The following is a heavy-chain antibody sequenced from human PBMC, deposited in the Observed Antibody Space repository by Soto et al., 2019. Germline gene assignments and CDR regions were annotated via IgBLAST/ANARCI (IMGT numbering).Heavy chain of an antibody. Sequence: QVQLVESGGGVVQPGRSLRLSCAASGFTFSSYGMHWVRQAPGKGLESVAVIWYDGSNKYYADSVKGRFTISRDNSKNTLYLQMNSLRAEDTAVYYCARGKNYYYYYMDVWGKGTTVTVSS. J-gene: IGHJ6*03. V-gene: IGHV3-33*01. CDR1: GFTFSSYG. CDR2: IWYDGSNK. CDR3: ARGKNYYYYYMDV.